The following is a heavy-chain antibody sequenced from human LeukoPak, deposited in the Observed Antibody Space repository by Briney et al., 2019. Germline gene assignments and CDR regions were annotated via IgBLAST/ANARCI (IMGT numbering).Heavy chain of an antibody. D-gene: IGHD3-16*02. CDR2: INHSGSV. V-gene: IGHV4-34*01. CDR1: GGSFSGYY. CDR3: ARYDVWGSYRAFDY. Sequence: SETLSLTCAVYGGSFSGYYWSWIRQPPGKGLEWIGEINHSGSVNYNPSLKSRVTISVDTSKNQFSLKLSSVTAADTAVYYCARYDVWGSYRAFDYWGQGTLVTVSS. J-gene: IGHJ4*02.